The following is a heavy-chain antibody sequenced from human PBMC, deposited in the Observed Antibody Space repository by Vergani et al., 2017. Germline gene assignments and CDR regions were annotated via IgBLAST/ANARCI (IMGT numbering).Heavy chain of an antibody. CDR3: AKGRAAGDYYYYGMDV. V-gene: IGHV3-43*02. CDR2: ISGDGGST. CDR1: GFTFDDYA. D-gene: IGHD1-26*01. J-gene: IGHJ6*02. Sequence: VQLVESGGGVVQPGGSLRLSCAASGFTFDDYAMHWVRQAPGKGLEWVSLISGDGGSTYYADSVKGRFTISRDNSKNSLYLQMNSLRTEDTALYYCAKGRAAGDYYYYGMDVWGQGTTVTVSS.